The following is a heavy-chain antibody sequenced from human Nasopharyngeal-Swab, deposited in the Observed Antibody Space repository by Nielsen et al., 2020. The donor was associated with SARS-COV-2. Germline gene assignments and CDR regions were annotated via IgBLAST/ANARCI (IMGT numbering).Heavy chain of an antibody. CDR3: AIRGYGSGSYRLYYYYGMDV. D-gene: IGHD3-10*01. Sequence: GESLKISCAASGFTFSSYEMNWVRQAPGKGLEWVSYISSSGSTIYYADPVKGRFTISRDNAKNSLYLQMNSLRAEDTAVYYCAIRGYGSGSYRLYYYYGMDVWGQGTTVTVSS. CDR1: GFTFSSYE. V-gene: IGHV3-48*03. J-gene: IGHJ6*02. CDR2: ISSSGSTI.